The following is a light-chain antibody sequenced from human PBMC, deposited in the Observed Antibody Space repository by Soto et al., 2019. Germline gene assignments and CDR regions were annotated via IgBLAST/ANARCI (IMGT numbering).Light chain of an antibody. V-gene: IGKV3-11*01. CDR2: DAS. J-gene: IGKJ3*01. CDR1: QSVSSY. Sequence: TVLTQSPATLSLSPGERATLSCRASQSVSSYLAWYQQKPGQAPRLLIYDASKRASGIPARFSGSGSGTDFTLTISSLEPEDFAIYYCQQRNRWPPIFTFGPGTKVDI. CDR3: QQRNRWPPIFT.